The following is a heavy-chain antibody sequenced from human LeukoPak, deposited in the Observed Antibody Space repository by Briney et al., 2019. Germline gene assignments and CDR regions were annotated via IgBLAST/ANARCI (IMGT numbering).Heavy chain of an antibody. D-gene: IGHD3-22*01. CDR3: ARNGDYYDSSGYPYYYYYGMDV. CDR2: IWYDGSNK. J-gene: IGHJ6*02. CDR1: GFTFSSYG. Sequence: PGRSLRLSCAASGFTFSSYGMHWVRQAPGKGLEWVAVIWYDGSNKYYAVSVKGRFTISRDNSKNTLYLQMNSLRAEDTAVYYCARNGDYYDSSGYPYYYYYGMDVWGQGTTVTVSS. V-gene: IGHV3-33*01.